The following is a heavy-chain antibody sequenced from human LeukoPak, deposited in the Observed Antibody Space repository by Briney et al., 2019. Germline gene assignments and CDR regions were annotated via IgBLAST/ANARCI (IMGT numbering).Heavy chain of an antibody. CDR1: GGSFSGYY. CDR3: ARGILWFRELLYRGPSYYYMDV. Sequence: SETLSLTCAVYGGSFSGYYWSWIRQPPGKGLEWIGEINHSGSTNYNPSLKSRVTISVDTSKNQFSLNLSSVTAADTAVYYCARGILWFRELLYRGPSYYYMDVWGKGTTVTVSS. CDR2: INHSGST. V-gene: IGHV4-34*01. J-gene: IGHJ6*03. D-gene: IGHD3-10*01.